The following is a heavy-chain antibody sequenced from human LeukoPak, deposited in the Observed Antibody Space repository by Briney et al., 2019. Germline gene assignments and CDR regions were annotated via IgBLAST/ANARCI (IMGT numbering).Heavy chain of an antibody. J-gene: IGHJ3*02. Sequence: GASVKVSCKASGYTFTGYYMRWVRQAPGQGLEWMGWINPNSGGTNYAQKFQGRVTMTRDTSISTAYMELSRLRSDDTAVYYCARVKVRDFWSGPQGAFDIWGQGTMVTVSS. CDR2: INPNSGGT. V-gene: IGHV1-2*02. CDR3: ARVKVRDFWSGPQGAFDI. CDR1: GYTFTGYY. D-gene: IGHD3-3*01.